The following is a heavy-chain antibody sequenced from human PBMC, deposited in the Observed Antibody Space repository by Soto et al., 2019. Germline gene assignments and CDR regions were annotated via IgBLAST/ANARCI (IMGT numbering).Heavy chain of an antibody. V-gene: IGHV1-18*01. CDR1: GYTFTSYG. Sequence: ASVKVSCKASGYTFTSYGISWVRQAPGQGLEWMGWISAYNGNTNYAQNFQGRVTMTRNISINTAHMELSSLRSEDTAVYYCARERKFDFWRKGLDVWGQGTTVTVSS. J-gene: IGHJ6*02. CDR3: ARERKFDFWRKGLDV. D-gene: IGHD3-3*01. CDR2: ISAYNGNT.